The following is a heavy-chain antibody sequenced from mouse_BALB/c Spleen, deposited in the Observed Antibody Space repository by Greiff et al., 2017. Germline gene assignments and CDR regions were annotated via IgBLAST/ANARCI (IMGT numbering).Heavy chain of an antibody. Sequence: QVQLQQSGAELAKPGASVKMSCKASGYTFTSYWMHWVKQRPGQGLEWIGYINPSTGYTEYNQKFKDKATLTADKSSSTAYMQLSSLTSEDSAVYYCARFYYGYDAEAYWGQGTLVTVSA. V-gene: IGHV1-7*01. J-gene: IGHJ3*01. CDR3: ARFYYGYDAEAY. D-gene: IGHD2-2*01. CDR1: GYTFTSYW. CDR2: INPSTGYT.